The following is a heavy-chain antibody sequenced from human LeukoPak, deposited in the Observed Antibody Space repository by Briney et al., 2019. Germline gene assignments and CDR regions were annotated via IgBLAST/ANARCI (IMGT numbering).Heavy chain of an antibody. CDR1: GDTLSSYG. J-gene: IGHJ6*03. CDR3: ARGVRGSQFHHYFFMDV. CDR2: IIPILDTP. D-gene: IGHD3-16*01. Sequence: SVKVSCKASGDTLSSYGLYLVRQVPGQGPEWMGGIIPILDTPKYAQKFQGRLKITTDESATTAYMELSSLRSEDTAVYFCARGVRGSQFHHYFFMDVWATGTTVIVSS. V-gene: IGHV1-69*05.